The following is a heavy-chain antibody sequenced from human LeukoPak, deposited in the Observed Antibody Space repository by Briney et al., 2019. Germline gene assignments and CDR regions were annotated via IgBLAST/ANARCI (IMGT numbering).Heavy chain of an antibody. V-gene: IGHV3-23*01. CDR3: VKTDYSTGPYDH. D-gene: IGHD4-4*01. J-gene: IGHJ4*02. CDR2: ISGNTITT. Sequence: PGGSLRLSCAASGFTFNNYAMNWVRQAPGKGLEWVSAISGNTITTFYADSVKGWFSISRDNSRNTLYLQMNSLRAEDTAVYYCVKTDYSTGPYDHWGQGTLVTVSS. CDR1: GFTFNNYA.